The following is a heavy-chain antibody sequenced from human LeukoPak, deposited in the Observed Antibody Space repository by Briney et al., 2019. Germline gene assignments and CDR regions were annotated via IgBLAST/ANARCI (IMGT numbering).Heavy chain of an antibody. D-gene: IGHD6-19*01. V-gene: IGHV3-66*02. CDR2: IYSGGST. J-gene: IGHJ4*02. Sequence: PGGSLRLSCAASGFTVSSNYMSWVRQAPGKGLEWVSVIYSGGSTYYADSVKGRFTISRDNSKNTLYLQMNSLRAEDTAVYYCAREEQWLVIDYRGQGTLVTVSS. CDR3: AREEQWLVIDY. CDR1: GFTVSSNY.